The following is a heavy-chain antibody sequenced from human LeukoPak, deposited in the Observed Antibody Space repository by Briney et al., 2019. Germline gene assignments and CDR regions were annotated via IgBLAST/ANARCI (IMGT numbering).Heavy chain of an antibody. CDR2: ISGSGGST. D-gene: IGHD4-23*01. V-gene: IGHV3-23*01. Sequence: PGGSLRLSCAASGFTVSSNYMSWVRQAPGKGLEWVSAISGSGGSTYYADSVKGRFTISRDNSKNTLYLQMNSLRAEDTAVYYCAKDSDYGGPRDYFDYWGQGTLVTVSS. CDR3: AKDSDYGGPRDYFDY. CDR1: GFTVSSNY. J-gene: IGHJ4*02.